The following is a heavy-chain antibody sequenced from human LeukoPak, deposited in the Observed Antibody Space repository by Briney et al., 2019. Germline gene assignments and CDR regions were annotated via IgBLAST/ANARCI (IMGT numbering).Heavy chain of an antibody. D-gene: IGHD3-10*01. CDR2: IRSKAYGGTT. CDR1: GFTFGDYA. Sequence: PGGSLRLSCTASGFTFGDYAMSWVRQAPGKGLEWVGFIRSKAYGGTTEYAASVKGRFTISRDDSKSIANLQINSQKTEDTAVYHCTRVAVRGVLDYWGQGTLVTVSA. V-gene: IGHV3-49*04. J-gene: IGHJ4*02. CDR3: TRVAVRGVLDY.